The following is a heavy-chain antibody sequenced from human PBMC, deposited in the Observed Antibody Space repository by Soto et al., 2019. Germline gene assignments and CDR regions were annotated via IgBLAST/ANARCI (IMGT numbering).Heavy chain of an antibody. D-gene: IGHD6-19*01. CDR1: GYTFTSYG. V-gene: IGHV1-18*04. CDR3: ARRGSGLVDF. J-gene: IGHJ4*02. Sequence: ASVKVSCKASGYTFTSYGITWVRQAPGQGLEWMGWISIYNGHTEYAQKFQGRVTMTTDTSTRTAYMELRSLRFDDTALYYCARRGSGLVDFWGQGTSVTV. CDR2: ISIYNGHT.